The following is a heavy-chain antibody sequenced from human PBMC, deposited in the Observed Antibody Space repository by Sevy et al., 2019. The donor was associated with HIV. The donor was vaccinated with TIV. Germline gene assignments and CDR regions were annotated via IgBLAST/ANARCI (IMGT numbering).Heavy chain of an antibody. CDR2: IFWDDEK. D-gene: IGHD4-4*01. Sequence: SGPTLVNPAQTLTLTCSFSGFSLNTSGVGVGWIHLPPGKALEWLALIFWDDEKRYSPPLKNRLTITKDTSKNQVVLTMTNMDPVDTATYYCARFLKGDYTNYFDSWDQGSLVTVSS. V-gene: IGHV2-5*02. CDR3: ARFLKGDYTNYFDS. J-gene: IGHJ4*02. CDR1: GFSLNTSGVG.